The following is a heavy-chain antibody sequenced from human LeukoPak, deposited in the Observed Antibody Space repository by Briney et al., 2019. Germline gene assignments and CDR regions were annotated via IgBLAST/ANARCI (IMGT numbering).Heavy chain of an antibody. J-gene: IGHJ1*01. CDR1: GFTFSSYG. CDR2: IRYDGSNK. CDR3: ARDFRVAAEYFQH. V-gene: IGHV3-30*02. Sequence: SGGSLRLSCAASGFTFSSYGMHWVRPAPGKGLEWVAFIRYDGSNKYYADSVKGRFTISRDNSKNTLYLQMNSLRAEDTAVYYCARDFRVAAEYFQHWGQGTLVTVSS. D-gene: IGHD3-3*01.